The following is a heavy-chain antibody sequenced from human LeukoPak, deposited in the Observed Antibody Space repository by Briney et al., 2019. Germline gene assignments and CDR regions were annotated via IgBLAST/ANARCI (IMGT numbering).Heavy chain of an antibody. Sequence: PSETLSLTCTVSGDSIRSSSYYWGWIRQPPGKGLEWIGSIYYSGSTYYNPSLKSRVTISVDTSKNQFSLKLSSVTAADTAVYYRPLEPNYMDVWGKGTTVTVSS. CDR2: IYYSGST. V-gene: IGHV4-39*03. CDR1: GDSIRSSSYY. CDR3: PLEPNYMDV. D-gene: IGHD1-14*01. J-gene: IGHJ6*03.